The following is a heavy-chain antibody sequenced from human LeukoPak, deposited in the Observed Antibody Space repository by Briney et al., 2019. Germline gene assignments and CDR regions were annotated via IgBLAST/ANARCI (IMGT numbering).Heavy chain of an antibody. D-gene: IGHD3-10*01. CDR1: GGTFSSYA. CDR2: IIPIFGTA. J-gene: IGHJ3*02. CDR3: AALDYYCSGRSYDAFDI. V-gene: IGHV1-69*06. Sequence: SVKVSCKASGGTFSSYAISWVRQAPGQGLEWMGGIIPIFGTANYAQKLQGRVTITADKSTSTAYMELSSLRSEDTAVYYCAALDYYCSGRSYDAFDIWGQGTMVTVSS.